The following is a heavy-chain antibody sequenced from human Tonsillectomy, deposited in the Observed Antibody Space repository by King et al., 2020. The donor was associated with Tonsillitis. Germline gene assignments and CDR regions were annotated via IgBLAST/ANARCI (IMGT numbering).Heavy chain of an antibody. CDR2: ISSSGISI. D-gene: IGHD6-13*01. J-gene: IGHJ4*02. Sequence: VQLVESGGGLVQPGGSLRLSCAASGFTFSRYEMNWVRQAPGKGLEWVSYISSSGISISYADSVKGRFTISRDNAKNSLYLQMNSLRAEDTAVYYCARAAAGLRYFDYWGQGTLVTFSS. V-gene: IGHV3-48*03. CDR3: ARAAAGLRYFDY. CDR1: GFTFSRYE.